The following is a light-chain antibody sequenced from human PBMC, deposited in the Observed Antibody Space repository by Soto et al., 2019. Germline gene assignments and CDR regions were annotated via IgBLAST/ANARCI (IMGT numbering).Light chain of an antibody. Sequence: IHMTQSPSSLSASGGYIVTITCRASQSIASYVNWYQQKPGKAPKLLIYDASSLESGVPSRFSGSGSGTDFILTISRLEPEDFAVYYCQQRSNSITFGQGTRLEIK. V-gene: IGKV1-39*01. J-gene: IGKJ5*01. CDR1: QSIASY. CDR2: DAS. CDR3: QQRSNSIT.